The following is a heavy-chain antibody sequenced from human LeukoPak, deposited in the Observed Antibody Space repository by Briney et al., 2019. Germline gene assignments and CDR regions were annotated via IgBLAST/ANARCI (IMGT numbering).Heavy chain of an antibody. CDR2: INPSSGGT. D-gene: IGHD3-3*01. CDR3: ARGKRITIFGVVYYYYYMDV. Sequence: GASVKVSCKASGYTFTGFYMHWVRQAPGQGLEWMGWINPSSGGTNYAQKFQGRVTITRNTSISTAYMELSSLRSEDTAVYYCARGKRITIFGVVYYYYYMDVWGKGTTVTVSS. J-gene: IGHJ6*03. CDR1: GYTFTGFY. V-gene: IGHV1-2*02.